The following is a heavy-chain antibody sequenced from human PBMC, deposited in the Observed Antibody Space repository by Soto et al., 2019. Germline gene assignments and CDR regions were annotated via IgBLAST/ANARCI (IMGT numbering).Heavy chain of an antibody. V-gene: IGHV3-23*01. CDR1: GFTFSSYA. Sequence: EVQVLESGGGLVQPGGSLRLSCAASGFTFSSYAMRWVRQAPGKGLEWVSAISGSGGSTYYADSVKGRFTNSRDNSKNTLYLQMNSLRAEDTAVYYCARRGSGSYYDYWGQGTLVTVSS. CDR3: ARRGSGSYYDY. J-gene: IGHJ4*02. D-gene: IGHD1-26*01. CDR2: ISGSGGST.